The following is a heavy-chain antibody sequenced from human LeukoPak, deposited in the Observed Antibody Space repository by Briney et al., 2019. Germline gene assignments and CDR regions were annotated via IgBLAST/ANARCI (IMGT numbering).Heavy chain of an antibody. CDR1: EFTFSSYA. J-gene: IGHJ4*02. CDR3: ARGEPATPASLDY. D-gene: IGHD3-16*01. CDR2: IRGSGGNT. Sequence: GGSLRLSCAASEFTFSSYAMTWVRQAPGKGLEWVSLIRGSGGNTYYAASVKGRFTISRDNSKNTLYLQMKSLRADDTALYYCARGEPATPASLDYWGQGTLVTVSS. V-gene: IGHV3-23*01.